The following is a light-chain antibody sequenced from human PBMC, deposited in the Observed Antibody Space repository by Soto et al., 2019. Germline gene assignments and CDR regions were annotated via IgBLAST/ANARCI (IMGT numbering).Light chain of an antibody. J-gene: IGLJ3*02. CDR1: SSDVGSYNI. CDR3: CSYAGSSTLV. V-gene: IGLV2-23*01. CDR2: EGS. Sequence: QSALTQPASVSGSPGQSITISCTGTSSDVGSYNIVSWYQQHPGKAPKVMIYEGSRRPSGVSNRFSGSKSGNTASLTISGLQGEDEADYYCCSYAGSSTLVFGGGTKLTVL.